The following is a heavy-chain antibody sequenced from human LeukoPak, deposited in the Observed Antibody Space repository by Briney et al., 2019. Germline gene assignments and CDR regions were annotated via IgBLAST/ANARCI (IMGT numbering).Heavy chain of an antibody. J-gene: IGHJ4*02. CDR1: GGSISSGGYS. CDR2: IYHSGST. V-gene: IGHV4-30-2*01. CDR3: ARAVEGIVATISYFDY. Sequence: SQTLSLTCAVSGGSISSGGYSWSWIRQPLGKGLEWIGYIYHSGSTYYNPSLKSRVTISVDRSKNQFSLKLSSVTAADTAVCYCARAVEGIVATISYFDYWGQGTLVTVSS. D-gene: IGHD5-12*01.